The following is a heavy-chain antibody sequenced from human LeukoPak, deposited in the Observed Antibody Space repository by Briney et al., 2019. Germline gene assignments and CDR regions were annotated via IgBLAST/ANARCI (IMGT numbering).Heavy chain of an antibody. J-gene: IGHJ6*03. Sequence: SETLSLTCTVSGASIKTYYWSWIRQPAGKGLEWIGRIYTSGSTNYNPSLKSRVTMSVDTSKNQFSLKLSSVTAADTAVYYCARVIARSYYYMDVWGKGTTVTVSS. CDR1: GASIKTYY. V-gene: IGHV4-4*07. D-gene: IGHD2-21*01. CDR3: ARVIARSYYYMDV. CDR2: IYTSGST.